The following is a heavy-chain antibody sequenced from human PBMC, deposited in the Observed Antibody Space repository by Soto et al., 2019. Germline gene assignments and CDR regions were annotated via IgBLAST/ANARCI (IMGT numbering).Heavy chain of an antibody. V-gene: IGHV3-13*01. J-gene: IGHJ4*02. CDR3: ARGYLGSFDY. CDR1: GFTFSSYG. D-gene: IGHD7-27*01. Sequence: EVQLVESGGGLVQPGGSLRLSCAASGFTFSSYGVHWVRQPTGKGLEWDSVIGSAGDTYYPGSVKGRFTISRENAKNSLYLQMNSLRAEDTAVYYCARGYLGSFDYWGQGTLVTVSS. CDR2: IGSAGDT.